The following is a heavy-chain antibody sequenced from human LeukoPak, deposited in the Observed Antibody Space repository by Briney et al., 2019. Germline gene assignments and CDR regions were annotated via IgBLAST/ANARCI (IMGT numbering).Heavy chain of an antibody. CDR3: VRDSGSSYGYYFLH. V-gene: IGHV3-21*01. CDR2: ISGSSSHM. Sequence: GGSLRLSCAASGFTFNSYSMYWVRQAPGKGLEWVSSISGSSSHMFYADSVKGRFSISRDNANNSLYLQMNGLRAEDTAVYYCVRDSGSSYGYYFLHWGQGTLVTVSS. J-gene: IGHJ1*01. D-gene: IGHD1-26*01. CDR1: GFTFNSYS.